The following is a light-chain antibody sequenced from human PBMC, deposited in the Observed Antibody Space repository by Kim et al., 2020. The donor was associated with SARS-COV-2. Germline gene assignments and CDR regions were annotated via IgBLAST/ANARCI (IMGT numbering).Light chain of an antibody. Sequence: DIVMTQSPDSLAVSLGERATINCKSSQSVLYSSNNKDYLAWYQQKPGQPPKLLIYWASTRASGVPDRFSGSGSGTDFTLTISTLQAEDVAVYYCQYYFGPPITFGQGTRLEIK. CDR2: WAS. V-gene: IGKV4-1*01. J-gene: IGKJ5*01. CDR3: QYYFGPPIT. CDR1: QSVLYSSNNKDY.